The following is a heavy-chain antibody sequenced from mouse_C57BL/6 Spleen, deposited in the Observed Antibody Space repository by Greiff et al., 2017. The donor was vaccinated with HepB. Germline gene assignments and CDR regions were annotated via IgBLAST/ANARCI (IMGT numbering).Heavy chain of an antibody. J-gene: IGHJ4*01. CDR1: GYTFTSYW. V-gene: IGHV1-69*01. CDR3: ARSRGYDGGDYAMDY. CDR2: IDPSDSYT. Sequence: VQLQQPGAELVMPGASVKLSCKASGYTFTSYWMHWVKQRPGQGLEWIGEIDPSDSYTNYNQKFKGKSTLTVDKSSSTAYMQLSSLTSEDSAVYYCARSRGYDGGDYAMDYWGQGTSVTVSS. D-gene: IGHD2-2*01.